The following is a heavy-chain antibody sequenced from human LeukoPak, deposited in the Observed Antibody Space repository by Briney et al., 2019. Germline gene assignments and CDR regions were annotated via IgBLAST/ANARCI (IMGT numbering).Heavy chain of an antibody. V-gene: IGHV4-4*07. J-gene: IGHJ5*02. CDR2: IYGDGTI. CDR3: TRDSGTTGEVKFDP. D-gene: IGHD3-10*01. CDR1: GGSISKQY. Sequence: PSETLSLTCTVSGGSISKQYWTWVRQSAGKGLEWIGRIYGDGTITYNPSLKSRVTMSVDTSKNQFSLRLTSVTAADTAMHYCTRDSGTTGEVKFDPWGQGILVTVSS.